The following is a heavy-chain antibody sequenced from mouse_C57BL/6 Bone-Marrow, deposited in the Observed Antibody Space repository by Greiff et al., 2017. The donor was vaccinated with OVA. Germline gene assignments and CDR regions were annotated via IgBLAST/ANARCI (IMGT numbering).Heavy chain of an antibody. D-gene: IGHD1-1*01. Sequence: QVQQQQSGAELARPGASVKLSCKASGYTFTSYGISWVKQRTGQGLEWIGEIYPRSGNTYYNEKFKGKATLTADKSSSTAYMELRSLTSEDSAVYFCARWGYYGSSIDYWGQGTTLTVSS. CDR1: GYTFTSYG. V-gene: IGHV1-81*01. J-gene: IGHJ2*01. CDR3: ARWGYYGSSIDY. CDR2: IYPRSGNT.